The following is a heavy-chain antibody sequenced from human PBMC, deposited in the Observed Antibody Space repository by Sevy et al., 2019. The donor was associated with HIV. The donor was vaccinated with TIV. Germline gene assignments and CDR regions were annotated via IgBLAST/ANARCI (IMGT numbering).Heavy chain of an antibody. V-gene: IGHV3-23*01. CDR3: AKASTIAAAGGLFDC. CDR1: GFTFSNYA. Sequence: GGSLRLSCAASGFTFSNYAMNWVRQAPGKGLELVSAISGSGGTTYYADSVKGRFTISRDNSKNTLYLQMSSLGAEDTAVYYCAKASTIAAAGGLFDCWGQGTLVTVSS. D-gene: IGHD6-13*01. CDR2: ISGSGGTT. J-gene: IGHJ4*02.